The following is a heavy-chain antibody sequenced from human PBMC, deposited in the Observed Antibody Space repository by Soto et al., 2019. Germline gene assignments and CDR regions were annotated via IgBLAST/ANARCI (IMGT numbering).Heavy chain of an antibody. CDR1: GGTFNSYV. J-gene: IGHJ6*02. V-gene: IGHV1-69*06. CDR2: IITFLDTT. Sequence: QAQLVQSGAEVKKPGSSVKVSCKASGGTFNSYVMSWVRQAPGQGLEWMGGIITFLDTTNFAQKFQGRVTITADKSTSTAYMELSSLRSEDTAVYYCARGHPQGGMDVWGQGTTDTVSS. CDR3: ARGHPQGGMDV.